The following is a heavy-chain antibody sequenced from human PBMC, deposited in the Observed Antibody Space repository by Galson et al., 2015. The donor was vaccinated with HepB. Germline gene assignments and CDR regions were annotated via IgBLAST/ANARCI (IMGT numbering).Heavy chain of an antibody. V-gene: IGHV5-10-1*01. Sequence: QSGAEVKKPGESLRISCKGSGYSFPHYWITWVRQMSGKGLERLGRIDPGDSYTNYSPSFQGNVTISVDRSISTAYLQWSSLKASDTAIYYCARQGGYNYGPLSPAPYYYGMDVWGQGTTVIVSS. CDR1: GYSFPHYW. CDR3: ARQGGYNYGPLSPAPYYYGMDV. D-gene: IGHD5-18*01. CDR2: IDPGDSYT. J-gene: IGHJ6*02.